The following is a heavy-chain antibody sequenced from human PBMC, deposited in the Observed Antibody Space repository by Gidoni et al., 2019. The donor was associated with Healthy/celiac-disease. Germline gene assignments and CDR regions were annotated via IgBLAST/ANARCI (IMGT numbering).Heavy chain of an antibody. CDR2: IIPSFGTA. D-gene: IGHD3-3*01. J-gene: IGHJ3*02. CDR1: GCTFSSYA. CDR3: ASLLRFHDAFAI. V-gene: IGHV1-69*01. Sequence: QVQLVQSGAEVKTPGASLQVYCKASGCTFSSYAISWVRQAPGQGLGWMGGIIPSFGTANYAQKLQGRVTITSDDSTSTDYMELSSLRSEDTAVYYCASLLRFHDAFAIWGQGTMVTVSS.